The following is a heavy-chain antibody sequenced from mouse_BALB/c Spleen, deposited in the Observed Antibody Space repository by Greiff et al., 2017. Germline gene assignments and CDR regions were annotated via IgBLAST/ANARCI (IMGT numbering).Heavy chain of an antibody. Sequence: EVHLVESGGGLVKPGGSLKLSCAASGFTFSDYYMYWVRQTPEKRLEWVATISDGGSYTYYPDSVKGRFTISRDNAKNNLYLQMSSLKSEDTAMYYCARGGNPYWYFDVWGAGTTVTVSS. D-gene: IGHD2-1*01. CDR3: ARGGNPYWYFDV. CDR2: ISDGGSYT. CDR1: GFTFSDYY. V-gene: IGHV5-4*02. J-gene: IGHJ1*01.